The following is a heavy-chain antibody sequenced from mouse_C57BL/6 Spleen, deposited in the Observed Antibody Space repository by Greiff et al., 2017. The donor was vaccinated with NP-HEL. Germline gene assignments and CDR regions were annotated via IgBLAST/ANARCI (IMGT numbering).Heavy chain of an antibody. J-gene: IGHJ4*01. CDR3: ARRGTAQAPYAMDY. Sequence: QVQLQQFGAELVKPGASGKISCKAPGYVFSSYWMNWVKQRPGKGLEWIVQIYPGDGDTNYNGKFKGKATLTADKSSSTAYMQLSSLTSEDSAVYFCARRGTAQAPYAMDYWGQGTSVTVSS. CDR1: GYVFSSYW. V-gene: IGHV1-80*01. D-gene: IGHD3-2*02. CDR2: IYPGDGDT.